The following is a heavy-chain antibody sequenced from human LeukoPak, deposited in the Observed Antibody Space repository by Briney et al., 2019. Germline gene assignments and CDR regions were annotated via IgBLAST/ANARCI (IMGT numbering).Heavy chain of an antibody. J-gene: IGHJ3*02. CDR3: TREGGVGDYTAFDI. Sequence: GGSLRLSCAASGFTFSAHIMDWVRQAPGKGLEWIGRIRKKPNEYTTEYAASVKGRFLISRDDSKDSVFLQMNSLETEDTAVHFCTREGGVGDYTAFDIWGHGTLVTLSS. V-gene: IGHV3-72*01. D-gene: IGHD3-3*01. CDR2: IRKKPNEYTT. CDR1: GFTFSAHI.